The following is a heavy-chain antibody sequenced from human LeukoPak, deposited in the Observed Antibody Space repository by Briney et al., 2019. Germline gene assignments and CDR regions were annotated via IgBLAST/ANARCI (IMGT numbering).Heavy chain of an antibody. CDR3: ARAWLRPRFNYYYYGMDV. J-gene: IGHJ6*02. D-gene: IGHD5-12*01. Sequence: GASVKVSCKASGGTFSSYAISWVRQAPGQGLEWMGGIIPIFGTANYAQKFQGRVTITADESTSTAYMELSSLRSEDTAVYYCARAWLRPRFNYYYYGMDVWGQGTTVTVSS. CDR2: IIPIFGTA. V-gene: IGHV1-69*13. CDR1: GGTFSSYA.